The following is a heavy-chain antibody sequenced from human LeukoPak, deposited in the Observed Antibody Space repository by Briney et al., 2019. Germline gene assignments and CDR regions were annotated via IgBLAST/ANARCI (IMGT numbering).Heavy chain of an antibody. CDR1: GGSFSGYY. CDR3: ARVEVDWLSRLNWFDP. D-gene: IGHD3-9*01. V-gene: IGHV4-34*01. J-gene: IGHJ5*02. CDR2: IYHSGST. Sequence: PSETQSLTCAVYGGSFSGYYWGWIRQPPGKGLEWIGSIYHSGSTYYNPSLKSRVTISVDTSKNQFSLKLSSVTAADTAVYYCARVEVDWLSRLNWFDPWGQGTLVTVSS.